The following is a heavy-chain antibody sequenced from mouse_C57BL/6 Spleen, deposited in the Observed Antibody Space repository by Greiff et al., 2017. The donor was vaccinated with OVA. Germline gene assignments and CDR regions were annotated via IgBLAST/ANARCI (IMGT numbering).Heavy chain of an antibody. CDR1: GFTFSSYT. D-gene: IGHD2-12*01. J-gene: IGHJ3*01. CDR2: ISGGGGNT. Sequence: EVQVVESGGGLVKPGGSLKLSCAASGFTFSSYTMSWVRQTPEKRLEWVATISGGGGNTYYPESVKGRFTISRDNAKNTLYLQMRSLRSEDTALYYGARLCCYDPFAYWGQGTLVTVSA. V-gene: IGHV5-9*01. CDR3: ARLCCYDPFAY.